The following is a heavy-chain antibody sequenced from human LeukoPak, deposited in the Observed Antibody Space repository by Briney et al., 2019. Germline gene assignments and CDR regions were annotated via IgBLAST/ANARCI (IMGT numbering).Heavy chain of an antibody. CDR3: AREEAHCSSTSCEGGY. J-gene: IGHJ4*02. V-gene: IGHV4-39*07. Sequence: PSETLSLTCTVSGGSISSSSYYWGWIRQPPGKGLEWIGSIYYSGSTYYNPSLKSRVTISVDTSKNQFSLKLSSVTAADTAVYYCAREEAHCSSTSCEGGYWGQGTLVTVSS. CDR2: IYYSGST. D-gene: IGHD2-2*01. CDR1: GGSISSSSYY.